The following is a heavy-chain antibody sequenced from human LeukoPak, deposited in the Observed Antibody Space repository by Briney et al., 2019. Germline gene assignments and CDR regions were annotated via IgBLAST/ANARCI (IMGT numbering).Heavy chain of an antibody. D-gene: IGHD3-16*02. CDR2: INHSGST. J-gene: IGHJ4*02. CDR3: ARHWYDYVWGSYRPYYFDY. Sequence: SETLSLTCAVYGGSFSGYYWSWLRQPPGKGREWSGEINHSGSTNYNPSLKSRVTISVDTSKNQFSLKLSSVTAADTAVYYCARHWYDYVWGSYRPYYFDYWGQGTLVTVSS. V-gene: IGHV4-34*01. CDR1: GGSFSGYY.